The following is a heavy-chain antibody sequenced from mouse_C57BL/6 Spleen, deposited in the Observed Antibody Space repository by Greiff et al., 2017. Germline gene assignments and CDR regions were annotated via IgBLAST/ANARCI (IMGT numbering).Heavy chain of an antibody. Sequence: QVQLKESGAELVRPGTSVKVSCKASGYAFTNYLIEWVKQRPGQGLEWIGVINPGSGGTNYNEKFKGKETLTAEKSSSTAYMQLSRLTSEDSAVYFCARVGWLLYAMDYWGQGTSVTVSS. D-gene: IGHD2-3*01. CDR1: GYAFTNYL. CDR3: ARVGWLLYAMDY. J-gene: IGHJ4*01. CDR2: INPGSGGT. V-gene: IGHV1-54*01.